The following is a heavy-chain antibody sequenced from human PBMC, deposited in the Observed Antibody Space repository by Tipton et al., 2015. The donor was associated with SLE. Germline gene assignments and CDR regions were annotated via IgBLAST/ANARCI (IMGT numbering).Heavy chain of an antibody. D-gene: IGHD4-17*01. J-gene: IGHJ4*02. CDR1: GGSISSYY. CDR3: ARLFSPTPYGDYVYFDY. V-gene: IGHV4-59*08. CDR2: IYYSGST. Sequence: TLSLTCTVSGGSISSYYWSWIRQPPGKGLEWIGYIYYSGSTNYNPSLKSRVTISVDTSKNQFSLKLSSVTAADTAVYYCARLFSPTPYGDYVYFDYRGQGTLVTVSS.